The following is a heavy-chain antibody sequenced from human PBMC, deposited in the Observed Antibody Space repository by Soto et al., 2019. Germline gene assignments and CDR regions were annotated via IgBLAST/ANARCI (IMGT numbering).Heavy chain of an antibody. D-gene: IGHD2-2*01. Sequence: GESLKISCKGSGYSFTSYWISWVRQMPGKGLEWMGRIDPSDSYTNYSPSFQGHVTISADKSISTAYLQWSSLKASDTAMYYCARQNRYCSSTSCLNYYYYYGMDVWGQGTTVTVSS. CDR2: IDPSDSYT. J-gene: IGHJ6*02. CDR1: GYSFTSYW. V-gene: IGHV5-10-1*01. CDR3: ARQNRYCSSTSCLNYYYYYGMDV.